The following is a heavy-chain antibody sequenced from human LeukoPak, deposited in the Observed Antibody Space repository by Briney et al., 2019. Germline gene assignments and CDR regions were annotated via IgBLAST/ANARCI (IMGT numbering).Heavy chain of an antibody. CDR3: ARAGFYNGLDY. V-gene: IGHV3-74*01. D-gene: IGHD2-8*01. CDR1: GFTFSSFS. CDR2: IRHDGSSV. J-gene: IGHJ4*02. Sequence: PGGSLRLSCTASGFTFSSFSMHWVRQAPGKGLVWVSHIRHDGSSVSYADSVKGRFTISRDNAKNTLYLQMNSLRAEDTAVYFSARAGFYNGLDYWGQGTLVSASS.